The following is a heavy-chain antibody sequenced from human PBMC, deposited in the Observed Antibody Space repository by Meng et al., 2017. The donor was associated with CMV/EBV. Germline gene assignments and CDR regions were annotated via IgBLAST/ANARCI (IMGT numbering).Heavy chain of an antibody. CDR2: ISSSSSTI. Sequence: GESLKISCAASGFSFSSYSMNWVRQAPGKGLEWVSYISSSSSTIYYADSVKGRFTISRDNAKNTLYLQMNSLRAEDTAAYYCARTGGWYSFDYWGQGTLVTVSS. D-gene: IGHD6-19*01. CDR3: ARTGGWYSFDY. J-gene: IGHJ4*02. CDR1: GFSFSSYS. V-gene: IGHV3-48*04.